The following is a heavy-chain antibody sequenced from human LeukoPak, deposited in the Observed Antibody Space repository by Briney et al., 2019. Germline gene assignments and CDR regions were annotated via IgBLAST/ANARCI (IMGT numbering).Heavy chain of an antibody. CDR3: ASRASDTAMIDYYYYMDV. J-gene: IGHJ6*03. Sequence: PSETLSLTCTVSGGSISSYYWSWIRQPPAKGLEWIGYIYYSGSTNYNPSLNSRVTISVDTSKNQFSLKLSSVTAADTAVYYCASRASDTAMIDYYYYMDVWGKGTTVTVSS. V-gene: IGHV4-59*01. CDR2: IYYSGST. CDR1: GGSISSYY. D-gene: IGHD5-18*01.